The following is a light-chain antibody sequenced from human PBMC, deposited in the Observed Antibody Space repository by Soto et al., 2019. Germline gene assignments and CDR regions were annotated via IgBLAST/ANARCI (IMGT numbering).Light chain of an antibody. V-gene: IGLV1-44*01. CDR2: SNN. CDR1: NSNIASNT. Sequence: QSVLTQPPSASETPGQTVSISCSGSNSNIASNTVNWYQHLPGTAPKLLIYSNNQRPSGVPDRFTGSKSGTSASLAISGLQSEDESDDYCAAWDDTLKRYVFGTGTKVTVL. J-gene: IGLJ1*01. CDR3: AAWDDTLKRYV.